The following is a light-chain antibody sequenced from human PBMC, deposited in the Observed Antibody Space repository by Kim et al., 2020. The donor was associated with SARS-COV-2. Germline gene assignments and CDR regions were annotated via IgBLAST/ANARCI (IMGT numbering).Light chain of an antibody. Sequence: VLTQPPSASGTPGQRVTISCSGGNSNIGANTVNWYQQFPGTAPKLLIYANDRRPSGVPDRFSVSQSGTSASLAISGLQSEDEADYYCATWDDSLNAWVFGGGTQLTVL. J-gene: IGLJ3*02. V-gene: IGLV1-44*01. CDR2: AND. CDR1: NSNIGANT. CDR3: ATWDDSLNAWV.